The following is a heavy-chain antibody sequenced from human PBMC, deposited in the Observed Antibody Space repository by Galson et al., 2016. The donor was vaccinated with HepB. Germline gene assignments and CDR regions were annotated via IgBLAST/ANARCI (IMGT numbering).Heavy chain of an antibody. CDR3: ASIARSPAPFDY. J-gene: IGHJ4*02. CDR1: GGSISSSNW. Sequence: LSLTCAVSGGSISSSNWWSWVRQPPGKGLEWIGEIYHSGSTYYKPSLESRVTISVDTSKNQFSLKLNSVTAADTAVYYCASIARSPAPFDYWGQGTLVTVSS. CDR2: IYHSGST. V-gene: IGHV4-4*02. D-gene: IGHD6-13*01.